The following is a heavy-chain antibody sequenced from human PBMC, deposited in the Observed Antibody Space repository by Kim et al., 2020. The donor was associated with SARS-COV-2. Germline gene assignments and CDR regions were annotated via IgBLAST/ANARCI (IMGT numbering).Heavy chain of an antibody. Sequence: SETLSLTCAVYGGSFSGYYWSWIRQPPGKGLEWIGEINHSGSTNYNPSLKSRVTISVDTSKNQFSLKLSSVTAADTAVYYCARGKAVAGNLFDYWGQGTL. CDR3: ARGKAVAGNLFDY. V-gene: IGHV4-34*01. D-gene: IGHD6-19*01. CDR2: INHSGST. CDR1: GGSFSGYY. J-gene: IGHJ4*02.